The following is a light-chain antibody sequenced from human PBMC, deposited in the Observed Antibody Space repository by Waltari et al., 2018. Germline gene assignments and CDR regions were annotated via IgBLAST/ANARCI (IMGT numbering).Light chain of an antibody. CDR2: DAS. CDR3: QQYRMTPVT. V-gene: IGKV3-20*01. Sequence: LLTHSPGALSLSPGDRATLSCRASERVDDLFAWYQQKPGQAPRLLIYDASTRATGIPDRFSGSGSGTDFTLTISRLEAGDFALYYCQQYRMTPVTFGRGTKVEIK. J-gene: IGKJ2*01. CDR1: ERVDDL.